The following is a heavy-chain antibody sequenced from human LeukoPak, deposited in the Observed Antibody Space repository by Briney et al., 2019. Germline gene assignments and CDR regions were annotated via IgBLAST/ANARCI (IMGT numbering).Heavy chain of an antibody. Sequence: SETLSLTCTVPGGSISSYYWSWIRQPPGKGLEWIGYIYYSGSTYYNPSLKSRVTISVDTSKNQFSLRLGSVTAADTAVYYCARTNAFDIWGQGTMVTVSS. J-gene: IGHJ3*02. V-gene: IGHV4-59*08. CDR1: GGSISSYY. CDR3: ARTNAFDI. CDR2: IYYSGST.